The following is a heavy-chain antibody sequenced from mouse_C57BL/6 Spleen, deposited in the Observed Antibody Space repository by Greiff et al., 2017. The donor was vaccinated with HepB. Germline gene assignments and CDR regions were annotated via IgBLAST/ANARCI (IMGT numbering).Heavy chain of an antibody. J-gene: IGHJ2*01. CDR1: GYSITSGYY. V-gene: IGHV3-6*01. CDR3: ARGDYDGNYFDY. CDR2: ISYDGSN. D-gene: IGHD2-4*01. Sequence: ESGPGLVKPSQSLSLTCSVTGYSITSGYYWNWIRQFPGNKLEWMGYISYDGSNNYNPSLKNRISINRDTSKNQFFLKLNSVTTEDTATYYCARGDYDGNYFDYWGQGTTLTVSS.